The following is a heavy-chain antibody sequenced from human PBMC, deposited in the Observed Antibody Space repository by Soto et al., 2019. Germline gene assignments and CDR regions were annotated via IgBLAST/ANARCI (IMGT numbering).Heavy chain of an antibody. CDR2: INHSGST. J-gene: IGHJ6*03. CDR3: ARGVTYYDFWSATNYYYYYMAV. V-gene: IGHV4-39*07. Sequence: SETLSLTCTVSGGSISSSSYYWSWIRQPPGKGLEWIGEINHSGSTNYNPSLKSRATISVDTSKNQFSLKLSSVTAADTAVYYCARGVTYYDFWSATNYYYYYMAVSGKRTTVTVSS. CDR1: GGSISSSSYY. D-gene: IGHD3-3*01.